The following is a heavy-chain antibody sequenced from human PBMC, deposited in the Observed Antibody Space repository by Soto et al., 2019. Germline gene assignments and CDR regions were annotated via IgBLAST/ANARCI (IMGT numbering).Heavy chain of an antibody. V-gene: IGHV4-61*08. CDR3: ARIPVDTYMINWFDP. Sequence: SETLSLTCTVSGSSVSSGDYYWSWIRQPPGKGLEWIGYIYYSGSTNYNPSLKSRVSISLDTSKNQFSLRLTSVTAADTAVYYCARIPVDTYMINWFDPWGQGTLVTVSS. J-gene: IGHJ5*02. D-gene: IGHD5-18*01. CDR1: GSSVSSGDYY. CDR2: IYYSGST.